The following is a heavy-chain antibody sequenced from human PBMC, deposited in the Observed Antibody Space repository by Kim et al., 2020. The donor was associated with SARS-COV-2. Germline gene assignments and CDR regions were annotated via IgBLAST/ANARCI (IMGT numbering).Heavy chain of an antibody. Sequence: GGSLRLSCAASGFTFGDYAMHWVRQAPGKGLEWVSGISWNSGSIGYADSVKGRFTISRDNAKNSLYLQMNSLRAEDTALYYCARVSREWELPDAFDIWGQGTMVTVSS. CDR3: ARVSREWELPDAFDI. CDR1: GFTFGDYA. J-gene: IGHJ3*02. V-gene: IGHV3-9*01. CDR2: ISWNSGSI. D-gene: IGHD1-26*01.